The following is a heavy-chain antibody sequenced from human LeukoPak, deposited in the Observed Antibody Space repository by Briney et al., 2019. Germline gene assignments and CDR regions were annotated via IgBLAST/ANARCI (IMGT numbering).Heavy chain of an antibody. J-gene: IGHJ4*02. Sequence: RWASVKVSCKASGYTLTNHYRHWVRQAPGQGLEWMGVINPRSGSTTYAHQFQGRITMNRDTSTSTVYMELSSLRSEDTAVYYCALGWELFDYWGQGTLVTVSS. CDR2: INPRSGST. V-gene: IGHV1-46*01. D-gene: IGHD1-26*01. CDR1: GYTLTNHY. CDR3: ALGWELFDY.